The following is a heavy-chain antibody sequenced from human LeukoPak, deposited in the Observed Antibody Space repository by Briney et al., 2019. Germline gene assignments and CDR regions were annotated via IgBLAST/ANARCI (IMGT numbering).Heavy chain of an antibody. D-gene: IGHD6-6*01. CDR1: GFTLSSNY. CDR3: TTGRTSSSKDWFDP. V-gene: IGHV3-15*01. J-gene: IGHJ5*02. CDR2: IKSRTDGGTT. Sequence: GGSLRLSCAASGFTLSSNYMSWVRQAPGKGLEWVGRIKSRTDGGTTNYAAPVKGRFTLSRDDSKNTLYLQMNSLTTDDTAVYYCTTGRTSSSKDWFDPWGQGTLVTVSS.